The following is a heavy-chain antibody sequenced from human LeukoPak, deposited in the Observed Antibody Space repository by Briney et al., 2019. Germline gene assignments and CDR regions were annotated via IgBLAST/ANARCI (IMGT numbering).Heavy chain of an antibody. CDR1: GGTFSSYA. CDR2: IIPIFGTT. CDR3: ARDRWPVTRIHYYYSMDV. J-gene: IGHJ6*03. V-gene: IGHV1-69*06. Sequence: SVKVSCKASGGTFSSYAISWVRQAPGQGLEWMGGIIPIFGTTNYAQKFQGRVTITADKSTTTAYMELSSLRSDDTAVYYCARDRWPVTRIHYYYSMDVWGKGTTVTVSS. D-gene: IGHD4-17*01.